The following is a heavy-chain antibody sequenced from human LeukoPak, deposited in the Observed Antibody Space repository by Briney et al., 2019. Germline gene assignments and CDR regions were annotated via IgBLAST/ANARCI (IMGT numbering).Heavy chain of an antibody. V-gene: IGHV3-23*01. Sequence: GGSLRLPCAASGFTFSSYAMSWVRQAPGKGLEWVSAISGSGGSTYYAVSVKGRFTISRDNSKNTLYLQMNSLRAEDTAVYYCAKEIAIFGVVIDFDYWGQGTLVTVSS. J-gene: IGHJ4*02. CDR3: AKEIAIFGVVIDFDY. D-gene: IGHD3-3*01. CDR2: ISGSGGST. CDR1: GFTFSSYA.